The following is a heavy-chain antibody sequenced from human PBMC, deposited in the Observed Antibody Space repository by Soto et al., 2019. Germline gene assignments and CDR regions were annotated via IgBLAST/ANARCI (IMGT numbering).Heavy chain of an antibody. Sequence: SETLSLTCAVYGGSFSGYYWSWIRQPPGKGLEWIGEINHSGSTNYNPALKSRVTISVDTSKNQFSLKLSSVTAADTAVYYCARYIVVVVAAAGGNWFDPWGQGTLVTVSS. CDR3: ARYIVVVVAAAGGNWFDP. D-gene: IGHD2-15*01. V-gene: IGHV4-34*01. CDR2: INHSGST. CDR1: GGSFSGYY. J-gene: IGHJ5*02.